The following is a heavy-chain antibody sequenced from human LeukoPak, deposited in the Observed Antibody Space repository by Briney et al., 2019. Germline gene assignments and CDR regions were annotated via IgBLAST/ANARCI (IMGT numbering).Heavy chain of an antibody. V-gene: IGHV4-39*07. J-gene: IGHJ5*02. D-gene: IGHD3-10*01. CDR3: AGPGYYGSGSLNWFDP. CDR2: IYYSGST. Sequence: SETLSLTCTVSGGSISSSSYYWGWIRQPPGKGLEWIGSIYYSGSTYYNPSLKSRVTISVDTSKNQFSLKLSSVTAADTAVYYCAGPGYYGSGSLNWFDPWGQGTLVTVSS. CDR1: GGSISSSSYY.